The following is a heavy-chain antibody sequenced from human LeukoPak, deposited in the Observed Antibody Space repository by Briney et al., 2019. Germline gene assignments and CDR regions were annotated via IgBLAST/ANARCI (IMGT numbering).Heavy chain of an antibody. D-gene: IGHD2-21*02. CDR3: ARVKGIRLPFDY. J-gene: IGHJ4*02. CDR1: GGSISSSSYY. Sequence: SETLSLTCTVSGGSISSSSYYWSWIRQPPGKGLDWIGYIYYSGSTNYNPSLKSRVTISVDTSKNQFSLKLSSVTAADTAVYYCARVKGIRLPFDYWGQGTLVTVSS. V-gene: IGHV4-61*01. CDR2: IYYSGST.